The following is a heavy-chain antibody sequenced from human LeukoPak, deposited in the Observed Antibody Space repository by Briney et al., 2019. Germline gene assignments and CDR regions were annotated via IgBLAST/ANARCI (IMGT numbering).Heavy chain of an antibody. CDR3: AKDSNWAFDY. CDR1: GFIFRKYG. V-gene: IGHV3-30*02. J-gene: IGHJ4*02. CDR2: MRNDGSSK. D-gene: IGHD6-13*01. Sequence: PGGSLRLSCAASGFIFRKYGIHWVRQDAGKGLEWVAFMRNDGSSKYYAHSVKGRFTISRDSSKNTAYLQMNSLRPEDTGLYYCAKDSNWAFDYWGQGTLVIVSS.